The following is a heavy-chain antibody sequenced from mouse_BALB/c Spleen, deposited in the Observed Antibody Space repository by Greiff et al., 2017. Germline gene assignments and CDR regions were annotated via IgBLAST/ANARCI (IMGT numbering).Heavy chain of an antibody. CDR2: ISSGGSYT. J-gene: IGHJ4*01. D-gene: IGHD1-1*01. CDR1: GFTFSSYG. V-gene: IGHV5-6*01. Sequence: EVQRVESGGDLVKPGGSLKLSCAASGFTFSSYGMSWVRQTPDKRLEWVATISSGGSYTYYPDSVKGRFTISRDNAKNTLYLQMSSLKSEDTAMYYCARHFTTVVATTPYAMDYWGQGTSVTVSS. CDR3: ARHFTTVVATTPYAMDY.